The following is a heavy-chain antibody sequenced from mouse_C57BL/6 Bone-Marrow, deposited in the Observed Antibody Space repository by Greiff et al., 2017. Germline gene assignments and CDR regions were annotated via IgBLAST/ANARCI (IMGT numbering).Heavy chain of an antibody. CDR1: GYAIRSSW. CDR3: SSSVLLFYFDY. CDR2: SYPGDGDT. V-gene: IGHV1-82*01. D-gene: IGHD1-1*01. Sequence: VTLVESGPELVKPGASVKISCTASGYAIRSSWMNWVKQRHGTGLAWIGRSYPGDGDTNYNGKFKGKAPLTADKSSSTAYLQLSSLTSDDSAFYFCSSSVLLFYFDYWGQGTTLTVSS. J-gene: IGHJ2*01.